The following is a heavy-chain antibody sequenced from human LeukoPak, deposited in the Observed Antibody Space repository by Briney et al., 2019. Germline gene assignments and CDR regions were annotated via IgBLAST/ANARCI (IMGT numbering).Heavy chain of an antibody. CDR1: GYTFTGYY. CDR3: ARGPILNHYYDSSGYYLYYFDY. J-gene: IGHJ4*02. D-gene: IGHD3-22*01. V-gene: IGHV1-2*02. CDR2: INPNSGGT. Sequence: ASVKVSCKASGYTFTGYYMHWVRQAPGQGLEWMGLINPNSGGTNYAQKFQGRVTMTRDTSISTAYMELSRLRSDDTAVYYCARGPILNHYYDSSGYYLYYFDYWGQGTLVTVSS.